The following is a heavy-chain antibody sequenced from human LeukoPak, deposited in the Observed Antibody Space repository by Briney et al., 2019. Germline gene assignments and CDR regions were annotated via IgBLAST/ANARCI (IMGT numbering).Heavy chain of an antibody. CDR3: ARGPPIYYYYYGMDV. CDR1: GYTFTSYD. Sequence: ASVKVSCKASGYTFTSYDINWVRQATGQGLEWMGWMNPNSGNTGYAQKFQGRVTMTRNTSISTAYMELSSLRSEDTAVYYCARGPPIYYYYYGMDVWGQGTTVTVSS. V-gene: IGHV1-8*01. J-gene: IGHJ6*02. CDR2: MNPNSGNT.